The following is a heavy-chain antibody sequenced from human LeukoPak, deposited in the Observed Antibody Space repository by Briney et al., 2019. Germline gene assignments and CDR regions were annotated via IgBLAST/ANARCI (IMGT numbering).Heavy chain of an antibody. CDR3: ARRGYFRRELLFDY. Sequence: SGTLSLTCAVSGGSISSSNWWSWVRQPPGKGLEWIGEIYHSGSTNYNPSLKSRVTISVDTSKNQFSLKLSSVTAADTAVYYCARRGYFRRELLFDYWGQGTLVTVSS. CDR1: GGSISSSNW. CDR2: IYHSGST. J-gene: IGHJ4*02. V-gene: IGHV4-4*02. D-gene: IGHD1-26*01.